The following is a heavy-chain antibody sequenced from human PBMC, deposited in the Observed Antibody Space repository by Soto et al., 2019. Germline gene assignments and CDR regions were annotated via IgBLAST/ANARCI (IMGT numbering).Heavy chain of an antibody. D-gene: IGHD5-12*01. CDR1: GGSFSGYY. Sequence: SETLSLTCAVYGGSFSGYYWSWIRQPPGKGLEWIGEINHSGSTNYNPSLKSRVTISVDTSKNQFSLKLSSVTAADTAVYYCARGTRENRGRYYYYYMDVWGKGTTVTVSS. CDR3: ARGTRENRGRYYYYYMDV. J-gene: IGHJ6*03. CDR2: INHSGST. V-gene: IGHV4-34*01.